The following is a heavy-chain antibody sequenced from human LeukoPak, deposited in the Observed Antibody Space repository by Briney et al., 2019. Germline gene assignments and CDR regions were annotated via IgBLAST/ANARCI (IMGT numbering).Heavy chain of an antibody. V-gene: IGHV1-69*13. CDR1: GGTFSSYA. Sequence: SVKVSCKASGGTFSSYAISWVRQAPGQGLEWMGGIIPIFGTANYAQKFQGRVTITADESTSTAYMELSSLRSEDTAVYYCAKDIKPAAQKGIDAFDIWGQGTMVTVSS. CDR2: IIPIFGTA. D-gene: IGHD2-2*01. J-gene: IGHJ3*02. CDR3: AKDIKPAAQKGIDAFDI.